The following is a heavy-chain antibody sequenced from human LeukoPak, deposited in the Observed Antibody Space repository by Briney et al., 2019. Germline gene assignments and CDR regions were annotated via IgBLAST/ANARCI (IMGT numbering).Heavy chain of an antibody. J-gene: IGHJ4*02. CDR3: ARSYYSDSSGYYFDY. Sequence: AGGARQSCAAASVDIFSSYMIGRERQIPGKGLEWMGIIYPGYSDTKYSPSFQGQVTISADKSINTAYLQWSSLKASDTAMYYCARSYYSDSSGYYFDYWGQGTLVTVSS. CDR1: VDIFSSYM. V-gene: IGHV5-51*01. CDR2: IYPGYSDT. D-gene: IGHD3-22*01.